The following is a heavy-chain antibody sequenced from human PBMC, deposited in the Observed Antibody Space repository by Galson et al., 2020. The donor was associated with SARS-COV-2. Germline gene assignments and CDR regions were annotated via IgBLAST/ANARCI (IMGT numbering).Heavy chain of an antibody. Sequence: SVKVSCKASGGTFSSYAISWVRQAPGQGLEWMGGIIPIFGTANYAQKFQGRVTITADESTSTAYMELSSLRSEDTAVYYCARDRVHRDIVVVVAAIKHYYYYGMDVWVRGSTVAVSS. CDR3: ARDRVHRDIVVVVAAIKHYYYYGMDV. D-gene: IGHD2-15*01. V-gene: IGHV1-69*13. J-gene: IGHJ6*02. CDR1: GGTFSSYA. CDR2: IIPIFGTA.